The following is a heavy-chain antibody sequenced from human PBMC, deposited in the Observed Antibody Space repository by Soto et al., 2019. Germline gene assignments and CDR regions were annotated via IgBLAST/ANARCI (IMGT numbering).Heavy chain of an antibody. Sequence: GASVKVSCKASGYTFTSYAMHWVRQAPGQRLEWMGWINAGNGNTKYSQKFQGRVTITRDTSASTAYMELSSLRSEDTAVYYCARTDIVVVPNYGMDVWGQGTTVTVSS. CDR2: INAGNGNT. D-gene: IGHD2-2*01. J-gene: IGHJ6*02. V-gene: IGHV1-3*01. CDR1: GYTFTSYA. CDR3: ARTDIVVVPNYGMDV.